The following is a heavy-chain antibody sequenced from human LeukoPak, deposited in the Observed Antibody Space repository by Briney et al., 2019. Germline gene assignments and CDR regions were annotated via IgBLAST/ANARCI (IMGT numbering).Heavy chain of an antibody. D-gene: IGHD3-22*01. CDR2: INHSGST. CDR1: GGSFSDYY. V-gene: IGHV4-34*01. CDR3: ARHRKQSSGYFGSGHDGFDI. Sequence: KPSETLSLTCAVYGGSFSDYYWSWIRQPPGKGLEWIGEINHSGSTNYNPSLKSRVTISVDTSKNQFSLNLSSVTAADTAVYYCARHRKQSSGYFGSGHDGFDIWGQGTMVTVSS. J-gene: IGHJ3*02.